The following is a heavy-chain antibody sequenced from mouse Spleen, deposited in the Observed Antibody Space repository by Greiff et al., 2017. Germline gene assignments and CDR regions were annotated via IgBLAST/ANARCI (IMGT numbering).Heavy chain of an antibody. CDR3: ARNPYYEDAMDY. CDR1: GFTFSSYA. V-gene: IGHV5-6-2*01. CDR2: INSNGGST. Sequence: EVHLVESGGGLVKPGGSLKLSCAASGFTFSSYAMSWVRQTPEKRLEWVAAINSNGGSTYYPDTVKDRFTISRDNAKNTLYLQMSSLRSEDTALYYCARNPYYEDAMDYWGQGTSVTVSS. J-gene: IGHJ4*01. D-gene: IGHD2-10*01.